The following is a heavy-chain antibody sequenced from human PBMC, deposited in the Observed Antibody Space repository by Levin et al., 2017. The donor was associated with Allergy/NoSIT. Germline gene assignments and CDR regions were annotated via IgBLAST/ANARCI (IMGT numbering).Heavy chain of an antibody. CDR3: ARRGYSGYDFPY. Sequence: GLEWMGIIYPGDSDTRYSPSFQGQVTISADKSISTAYLQWSSLKASDTAMYYCARRGYSGYDFPYWGQGTLVTVSS. J-gene: IGHJ4*02. V-gene: IGHV5-51*01. CDR2: IYPGDSDT. D-gene: IGHD5-12*01.